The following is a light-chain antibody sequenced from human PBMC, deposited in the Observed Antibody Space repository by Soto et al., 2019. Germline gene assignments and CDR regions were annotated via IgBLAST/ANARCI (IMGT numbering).Light chain of an antibody. CDR3: QQTYSMPVT. CDR2: TAS. Sequence: DVQMTQSPSSLSASVGDRVTITCRSSQSIVSFLNWYQQRPGPSPKLLIFTASNLESGVPARFSGRGSATDFTLSISSLQPEDFATYFCQQTYSMPVTFGQGTKLEMK. V-gene: IGKV1-39*01. CDR1: QSIVSF. J-gene: IGKJ2*01.